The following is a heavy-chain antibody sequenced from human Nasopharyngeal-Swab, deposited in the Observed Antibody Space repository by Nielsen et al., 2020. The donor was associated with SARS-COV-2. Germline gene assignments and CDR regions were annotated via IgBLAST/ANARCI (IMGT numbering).Heavy chain of an antibody. CDR2: IYSGGSST. J-gene: IGHJ6*02. V-gene: IGHV3-23*03. D-gene: IGHD2-2*01. CDR1: GFTFSSYA. Sequence: ESLKISCAASGFTFSSYAMSWVRQAPGKGLEWVSVIYSGGSSTYYADSVKGRFTISRDNSKNTLYLQMNSLRAEDTAVYYCAKSKSSTSCFYGMDVWGQGTTVTVSS. CDR3: AKSKSSTSCFYGMDV.